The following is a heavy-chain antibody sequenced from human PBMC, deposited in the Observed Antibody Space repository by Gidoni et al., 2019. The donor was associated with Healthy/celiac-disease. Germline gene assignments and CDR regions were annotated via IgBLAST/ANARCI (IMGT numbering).Heavy chain of an antibody. CDR1: GGSISSYY. V-gene: IGHV4-59*01. D-gene: IGHD3-22*01. J-gene: IGHJ3*02. Sequence: QVQLQESGPGLVKPSETLSLTCTVSGGSISSYYWSWIRHPPGKGLEWIGYIYYSGSTNYNPSLKSRVTISVDTSKNQFSLKLSSVTAADTAVYYCARRENYYDSSGYYSGAFDIWGQGTMVTVSS. CDR2: IYYSGST. CDR3: ARRENYYDSSGYYSGAFDI.